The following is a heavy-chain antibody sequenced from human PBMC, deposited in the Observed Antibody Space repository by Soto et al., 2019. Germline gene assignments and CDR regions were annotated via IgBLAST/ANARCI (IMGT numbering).Heavy chain of an antibody. CDR1: GDSVSSNSAG. D-gene: IGHD5-12*01. CDR2: TYYKSKWFN. V-gene: IGHV6-1*01. Sequence: QVQLQLSGPGLMKPSQTLSLTCAISGDSVSSNSAGWNWVRQTPSRGLEWLGRTYYKSKWFNNYAVSVKSRLTIHPDTSQNQFSLQLDSVTPEDTAVYYCARGSWDDVSGHYYMDVWGKGTTVTVSS. CDR3: ARGSWDDVSGHYYMDV. J-gene: IGHJ6*03.